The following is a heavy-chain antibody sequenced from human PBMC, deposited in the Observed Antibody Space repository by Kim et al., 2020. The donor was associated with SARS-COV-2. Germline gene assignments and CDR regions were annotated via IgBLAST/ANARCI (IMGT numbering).Heavy chain of an antibody. D-gene: IGHD2-21*02. CDR1: GFTFSSYS. CDR2: ISSSSSYI. Sequence: GGSLRLSCAASGFTFSSYSMNWVRQAPGKGLEWVSSISSSSSYIYYADSVKGRFTISRDNAKNSLYLQMNSLRDEDTAVYYCARESEVTNYYGMDVWGQGTTVTVSS. CDR3: ARESEVTNYYGMDV. J-gene: IGHJ6*02. V-gene: IGHV3-21*01.